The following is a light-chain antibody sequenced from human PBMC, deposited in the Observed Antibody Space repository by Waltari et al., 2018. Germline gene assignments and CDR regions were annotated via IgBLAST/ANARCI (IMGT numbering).Light chain of an antibody. Sequence: DVVLTQSPLSLPITPGQPASMTCRSSQSLLYSDGKTYLSWFLQKPGQPPRRLIYQVSYRDSGVPDRFSGSGAGTDFTLKISRVEAEDVGVYYCMQDTHFPFTFGPGTKPDIK. CDR1: QSLLYSDGKTY. J-gene: IGKJ3*01. CDR3: MQDTHFPFT. V-gene: IGKV2-30*01. CDR2: QVS.